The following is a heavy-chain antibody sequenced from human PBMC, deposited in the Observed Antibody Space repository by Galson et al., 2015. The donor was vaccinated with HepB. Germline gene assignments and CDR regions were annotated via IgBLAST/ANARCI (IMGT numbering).Heavy chain of an antibody. D-gene: IGHD1-1*01. J-gene: IGHJ6*02. CDR2: ISYD. CDR1: GFTFSDYT. CDR3: AREINERRYYGMDV. V-gene: IGHV3-30*04. Sequence: SLRLSCAASGFTFSDYTMHWVRQAPGKGLEWVAVISYDYADSVKGRFTISRDNSKNTLYLQMNSLRAEDTAVYYCAREINERRYYGMDVWGQGTTVTVSS.